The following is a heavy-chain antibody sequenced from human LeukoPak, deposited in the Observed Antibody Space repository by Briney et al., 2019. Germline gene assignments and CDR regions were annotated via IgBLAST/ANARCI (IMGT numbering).Heavy chain of an antibody. J-gene: IGHJ3*02. D-gene: IGHD3-3*01. CDR1: GFTFSNEY. V-gene: IGHV3-7*01. Sequence: GGSLRLSCAASGFTFSNEYMTWVRQAPGKGLEWVANINQDGTEKYYVDSVRGRFTISRDNAKNSLYLQMNSLRAEDTAVYYCARDLISYYDFWSGLKDDAFDIWGQGTMVTVSS. CDR2: INQDGTEK. CDR3: ARDLISYYDFWSGLKDDAFDI.